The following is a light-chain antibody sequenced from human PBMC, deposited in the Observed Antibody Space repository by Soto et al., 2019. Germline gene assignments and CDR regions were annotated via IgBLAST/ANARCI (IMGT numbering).Light chain of an antibody. Sequence: DIQMTQSPSSLSASVGDRVTITCRTSQTISSNLNWYQQKPGKDPKLLIYAASSLQSGVPSRFSGSGSGTDFTLTISSLQPEDFATYYCQQSYSTPRTFGQGTKVDI. V-gene: IGKV1-39*01. CDR1: QTISSN. J-gene: IGKJ1*01. CDR3: QQSYSTPRT. CDR2: AAS.